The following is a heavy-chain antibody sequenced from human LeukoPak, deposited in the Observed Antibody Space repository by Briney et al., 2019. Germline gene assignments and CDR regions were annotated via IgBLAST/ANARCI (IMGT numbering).Heavy chain of an antibody. CDR3: ARRGLIAAAGIRIMDY. D-gene: IGHD6-13*01. V-gene: IGHV3-30-3*01. Sequence: GGSLRLSCAASGFTFSSYAMHWGRQAPGKGLEWVAVISYDGSNKYYADSVKGRFTISRDNSKNTLYLQMNSLRAEDTAVYYCARRGLIAAAGIRIMDYWGQGTLVTVSS. CDR1: GFTFSSYA. J-gene: IGHJ4*02. CDR2: ISYDGSNK.